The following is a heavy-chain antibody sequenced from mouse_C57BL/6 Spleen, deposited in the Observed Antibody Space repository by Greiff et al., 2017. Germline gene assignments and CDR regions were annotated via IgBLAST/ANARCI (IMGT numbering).Heavy chain of an antibody. Sequence: EVNLVESGGDLVKPGGSLKLSCAASGFTFSSYGMSWVRQTPDKRLEWVATISSGGSYTYYPDSVKGRFTISRDNAKNTLYLQMSSLKSEDTAMYYCARHSSAYYFDYWGQGTTLTVSS. V-gene: IGHV5-6*01. J-gene: IGHJ2*01. CDR3: ARHSSAYYFDY. D-gene: IGHD1-2*01. CDR1: GFTFSSYG. CDR2: ISSGGSYT.